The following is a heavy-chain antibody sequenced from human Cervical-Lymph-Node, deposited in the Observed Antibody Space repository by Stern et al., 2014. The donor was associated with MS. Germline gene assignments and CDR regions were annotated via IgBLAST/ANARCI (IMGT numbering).Heavy chain of an antibody. CDR2: INPSGGST. Sequence: VQLEESGAEVKKPGASVKVSCEASGYTFNRYYIHWVRQAPGQGLEWMGMINPSGGSTNYAQKFQGRVTMTRDTSTSTVYMELNSLRSDDTATYYCARDAHGDSFDYWGQGTLVTVSS. V-gene: IGHV1-46*02. CDR3: ARDAHGDSFDY. D-gene: IGHD4-17*01. J-gene: IGHJ4*02. CDR1: GYTFNRYY.